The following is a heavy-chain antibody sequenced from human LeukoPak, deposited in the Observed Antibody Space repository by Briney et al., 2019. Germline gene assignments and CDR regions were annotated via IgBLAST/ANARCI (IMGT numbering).Heavy chain of an antibody. CDR3: ARDYYDSSGYSYGMDV. J-gene: IGHJ6*02. V-gene: IGHV4-34*01. CDR1: GGSFSGYY. Sequence: SETLSLTCAVYGGSFSGYYWSWIRQPPGKGLEWIGEINHSGSTNYNPSLKSRVSISVDTSKNQFSLKLGSVTAADTAVYYCARDYYDSSGYSYGMDVWGQGTTVTVSS. CDR2: INHSGST. D-gene: IGHD3-22*01.